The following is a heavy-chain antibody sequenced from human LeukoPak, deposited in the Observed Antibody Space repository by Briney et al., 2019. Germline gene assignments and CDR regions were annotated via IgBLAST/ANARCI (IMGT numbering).Heavy chain of an antibody. V-gene: IGHV4-59*12. D-gene: IGHD4-17*01. CDR1: GGSISSYY. J-gene: IGHJ4*02. Sequence: PSETLPLTCTVSGGSISSYYWSWIRQPPGKGLEWIGYIYYSGSTNYNPSLKSRVTISVDKSKNQFSLKLSSVTAADTAVYYCARASHDYGDYSHFDYWGQGTLVTVSS. CDR2: IYYSGST. CDR3: ARASHDYGDYSHFDY.